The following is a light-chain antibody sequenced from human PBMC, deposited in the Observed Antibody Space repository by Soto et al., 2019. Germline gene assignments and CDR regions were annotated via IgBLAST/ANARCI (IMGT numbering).Light chain of an antibody. CDR2: DAS. V-gene: IGKV3-11*01. Sequence: EIGLTQAPATLSLSPGEGATLSCRASQTIHNYLAWYQQKPGRPPSLLIYDASTKAAGIPAKFSGSGSGTDLPLSIRSLEPEDSALYYCQQRRAWPPTFGRGTKVEI. J-gene: IGKJ1*01. CDR1: QTIHNY. CDR3: QQRRAWPPT.